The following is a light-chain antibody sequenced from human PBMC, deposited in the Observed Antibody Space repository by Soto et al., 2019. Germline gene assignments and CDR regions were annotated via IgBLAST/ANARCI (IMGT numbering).Light chain of an antibody. CDR3: QVWDSSSDHVV. V-gene: IGLV3-21*04. CDR2: YDR. J-gene: IGLJ2*01. CDR1: NIGSKS. Sequence: SYVLTQPPSVSVAPGKTARITCGGNNIGSKSVHWYQQKSGQAPVLVIYYDRGRPSGIPERFSGSNSGNTATLTISRVEAGDEADYYCQVWDSSSDHVVFGGGTKLTVL.